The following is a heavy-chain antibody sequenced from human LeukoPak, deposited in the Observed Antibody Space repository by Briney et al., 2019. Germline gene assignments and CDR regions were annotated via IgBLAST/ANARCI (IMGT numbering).Heavy chain of an antibody. CDR2: INHSGST. CDR3: ARYSYGSIDAFDI. V-gene: IGHV4-34*01. J-gene: IGHJ3*02. CDR1: GGSFSGYY. D-gene: IGHD5-18*01. Sequence: SETLSLTCAVYGGSFSGYYWSWIRQPPGKGLEWIGGINHSGSTNYNPSLKSRVTISVDTSKNQFSLKLSSVTAADTAVYYCARYSYGSIDAFDIWGQGTMVTVSS.